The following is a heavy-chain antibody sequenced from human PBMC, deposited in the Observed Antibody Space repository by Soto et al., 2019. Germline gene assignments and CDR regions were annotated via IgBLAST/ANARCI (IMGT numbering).Heavy chain of an antibody. V-gene: IGHV4-59*01. J-gene: IGHJ5*02. Sequence: PSETLSLTCTVSGGSISSYYWSWIRQPPGKGLEWIGYIYYSGSTNYNPSLKSRVTISVDTSKNQFSLKLSSVTAADTAVYYCARARPSQYSSSWYVHSGGNWFDPWGQGTLVTVSS. CDR3: ARARPSQYSSSWYVHSGGNWFDP. D-gene: IGHD6-13*01. CDR2: IYYSGST. CDR1: GGSISSYY.